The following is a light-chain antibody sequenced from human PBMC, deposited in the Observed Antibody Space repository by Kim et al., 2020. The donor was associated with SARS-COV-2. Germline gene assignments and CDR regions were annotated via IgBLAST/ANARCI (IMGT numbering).Light chain of an antibody. CDR1: SSNIGSNY. V-gene: IGLV1-47*01. J-gene: IGLJ2*01. Sequence: ELTQPPSASGTPGQRVTISCSGSSSNIGSNYVYWYQQLPGTAPKLLIYRNNQRPSGVPDRFSGSKSGTSASLAISGLRSEDEADYYCAAWDDSLSVVFGRGTQLTVL. CDR3: AAWDDSLSVV. CDR2: RNN.